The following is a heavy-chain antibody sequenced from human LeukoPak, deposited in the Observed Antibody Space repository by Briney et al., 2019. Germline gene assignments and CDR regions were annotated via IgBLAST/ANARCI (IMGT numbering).Heavy chain of an antibody. CDR3: ARDRDSSSWYGGYYFDY. CDR1: GFTFSNYG. J-gene: IGHJ4*02. V-gene: IGHV3-30*03. CDR2: ISYDGNKK. D-gene: IGHD6-13*01. Sequence: GRSLRLSCAASGFTFSNYGIHWVRQAPGRGLEWVAVISYDGNKKYYADSVKGRFTISRDNSKNTLYLQMNTLRAEDTAVYYCARDRDSSSWYGGYYFDYWGQGTLVTVSS.